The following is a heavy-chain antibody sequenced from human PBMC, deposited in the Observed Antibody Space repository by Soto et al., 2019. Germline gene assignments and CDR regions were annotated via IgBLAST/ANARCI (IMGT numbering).Heavy chain of an antibody. V-gene: IGHV4-4*07. CDR2: FYPTGKT. CDR1: GGSISSYY. D-gene: IGHD3-16*01. J-gene: IGHJ6*02. CDR3: ARCGLDYGMDV. Sequence: QVQLQESGPGLVKPSETLSLTCTVSGGSISSYYWCWTRQPAGKGLEWIGRFYPTGKTNYNPSLQSRLTMSAYTSRNQFSLNLTSVTAADTAVYYCARCGLDYGMDVWGQGTTVTVSS.